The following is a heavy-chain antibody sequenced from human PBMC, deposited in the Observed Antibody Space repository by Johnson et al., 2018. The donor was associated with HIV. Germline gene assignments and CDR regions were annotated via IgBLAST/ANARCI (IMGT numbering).Heavy chain of an antibody. J-gene: IGHJ3*02. V-gene: IGHV3-13*01. CDR2: IGTAGDT. Sequence: MLLVESGGGLVQPGGSLRLSCAASGFTFSSYDMHWVRQATGKGLEWVSAIGTAGDTYYPGSVKGRFTISRENAKNSLYLQMNSLRAEDTAVYYGARTQRVTMIVVSLGAFDIWGQGTMVTVSS. CDR3: ARTQRVTMIVVSLGAFDI. D-gene: IGHD3-22*01. CDR1: GFTFSSYD.